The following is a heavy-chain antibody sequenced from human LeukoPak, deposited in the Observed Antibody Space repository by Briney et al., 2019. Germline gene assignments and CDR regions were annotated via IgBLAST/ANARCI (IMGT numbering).Heavy chain of an antibody. CDR2: INPNSGGT. V-gene: IGHV1-2*02. J-gene: IGHJ4*02. CDR1: GYTFTSYY. CDR3: ARALRGYSYGPPGY. D-gene: IGHD5-18*01. Sequence: GASVKVSCKASGYTFTSYYMHWVRQAPGQGLEWMGWINPNSGGTNYAQKFQGRVTMTRDTSISTAYMELSRLRSDDTAVYYCARALRGYSYGPPGYWGQGTLVTVSS.